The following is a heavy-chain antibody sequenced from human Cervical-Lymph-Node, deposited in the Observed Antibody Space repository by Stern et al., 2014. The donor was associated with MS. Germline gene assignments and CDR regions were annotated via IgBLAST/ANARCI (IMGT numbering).Heavy chain of an antibody. D-gene: IGHD4-17*01. CDR2: VIWDDDK. CDR1: GFSLTTGVA. Sequence: QVTLKESGPTVVKPTETLTLTCTFSGFSLTTGVAVGWIRQPPGKAPEWLALVIWDDDKRYSSSLKSRLPITKDSFKNQVALTMTDMDPGDSATYYCAHTLMGDYGNWYFARWGRGTLVTVSP. J-gene: IGHJ2*01. CDR3: AHTLMGDYGNWYFAR. V-gene: IGHV2-5*02.